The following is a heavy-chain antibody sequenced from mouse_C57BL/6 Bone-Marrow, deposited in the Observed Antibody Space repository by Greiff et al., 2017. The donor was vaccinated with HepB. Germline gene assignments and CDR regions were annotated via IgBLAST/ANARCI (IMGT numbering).Heavy chain of an antibody. D-gene: IGHD1-1*01. Sequence: EVQLQQSGPVLVKPGASVKMSCKASGYTFTDYYMNWVKQSHGKSLEWIGVINPYNGGTSYNQKFKGKATLTVDKSSSTAYMELNSLTSEDSAVYYCELQSHYGSSYGYFDVWGTGTTVTVSS. V-gene: IGHV1-19*01. CDR2: INPYNGGT. J-gene: IGHJ1*03. CDR3: ELQSHYGSSYGYFDV. CDR1: GYTFTDYY.